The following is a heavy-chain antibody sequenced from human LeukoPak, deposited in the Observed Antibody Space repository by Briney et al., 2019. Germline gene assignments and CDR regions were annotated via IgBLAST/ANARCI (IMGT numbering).Heavy chain of an antibody. D-gene: IGHD4-23*01. J-gene: IGHJ2*01. CDR1: GYTFTTYY. V-gene: IGHV1-46*01. CDR2: INPCGGSK. Sequence: ASVKVSCKASGYTFTTYYIYWVRQAPGQGLEWMGIINPCGGSKSYAQKFQGRVTMTRDTSTSTAYMELSSLRSEDTAVYYCAREGYGGNSRDFDLWGRGTLVTVSS. CDR3: AREGYGGNSRDFDL.